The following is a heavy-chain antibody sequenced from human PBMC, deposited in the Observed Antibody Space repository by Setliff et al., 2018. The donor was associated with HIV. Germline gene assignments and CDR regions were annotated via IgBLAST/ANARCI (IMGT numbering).Heavy chain of an antibody. CDR2: IYTSGSV. V-gene: IGHV4-4*07. D-gene: IGHD3-22*01. Sequence: SETLSLTCTVSGGSINNYYWSWIRQPAGKGLEWIGRIYTSGSVNYNPSLNSRVTISVDTSKNQFSLKVNSVTAADTAVYYCARGLSFYDPGGFDYWGQGTLVTVSS. CDR3: ARGLSFYDPGGFDY. J-gene: IGHJ4*02. CDR1: GGSINNYY.